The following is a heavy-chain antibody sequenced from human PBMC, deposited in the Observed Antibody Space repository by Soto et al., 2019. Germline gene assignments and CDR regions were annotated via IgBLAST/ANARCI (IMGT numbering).Heavy chain of an antibody. Sequence: SVKVSCKASGGTFSSYAISWVRQAPGQGLEWMGGIIPIFGTANYAQKFQGRVTITADESTSTAYMELSSLRSEDTAVYYCASAYYYGSGSYYSWFDPWGQGTLVTVSS. V-gene: IGHV1-69*13. CDR2: IIPIFGTA. D-gene: IGHD3-10*01. CDR1: GGTFSSYA. CDR3: ASAYYYGSGSYYSWFDP. J-gene: IGHJ5*02.